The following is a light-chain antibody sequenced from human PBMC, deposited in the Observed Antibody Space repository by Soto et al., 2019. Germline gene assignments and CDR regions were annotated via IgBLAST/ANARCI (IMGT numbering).Light chain of an antibody. CDR3: QQSYSTPWT. J-gene: IGKJ1*01. CDR2: TVS. CDR1: QGISTY. V-gene: IGKV1-39*01. Sequence: DIQMTQSPSSLSASLGDRVTISCRASQGISTYLAWYQQKPGKAPNLLIYTVSNLQSGVSSRFTGSGSGTDFTLTISSLQPEDFATYFCQQSYSTPWTFGQGTKVEIE.